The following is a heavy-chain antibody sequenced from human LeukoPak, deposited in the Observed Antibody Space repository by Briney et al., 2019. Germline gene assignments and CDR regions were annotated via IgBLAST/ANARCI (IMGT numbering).Heavy chain of an antibody. V-gene: IGHV3-21*01. CDR1: GYTFSSHS. J-gene: IGHJ5*02. D-gene: IGHD6-13*01. CDR2: ISSSSSYI. Sequence: GGSLRLSCAASGYTFSSHSMNWGRQAPGKGLEWVSSISSSSSYIYYADSVKGRFTISRDNAKNSLYLQMNSLRAEDTAVYYCARDQRGAAGTGTFDPWGQGTLVTVSS. CDR3: ARDQRGAAGTGTFDP.